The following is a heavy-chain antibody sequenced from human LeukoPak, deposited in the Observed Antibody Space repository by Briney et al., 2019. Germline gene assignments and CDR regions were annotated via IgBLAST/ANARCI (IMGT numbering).Heavy chain of an antibody. CDR3: ARGSRSYRTYYYYGMDV. J-gene: IGHJ6*02. CDR2: IYYSGST. Sequence: SETLSLTCTVSGGSISSYYWSWIRQPPGKGLEWIGYIYYSGSTNYNPSLKSRVTISVDTSKNQFSLKLSSVTAADTAVYYCARGSRSYRTYYYYGMDVWGQGTTVTVSS. CDR1: GGSISSYY. D-gene: IGHD1-26*01. V-gene: IGHV4-59*08.